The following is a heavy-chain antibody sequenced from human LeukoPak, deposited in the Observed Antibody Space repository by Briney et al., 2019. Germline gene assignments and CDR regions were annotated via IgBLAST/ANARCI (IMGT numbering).Heavy chain of an antibody. D-gene: IGHD3-22*01. V-gene: IGHV3-21*01. CDR2: ISSSSYI. J-gene: IGHJ1*01. Sequence: GGSLRLSCAASGFTFSTYSMNWVRQAPGKGLEWVSSISSSSYIYYADSMKGRFTISRDNAKNSLYLQMNSLRAEDTAVYYCARDGGDYYDSSGYPFHHWGQGTLVTVSS. CDR3: ARDGGDYYDSSGYPFHH. CDR1: GFTFSTYS.